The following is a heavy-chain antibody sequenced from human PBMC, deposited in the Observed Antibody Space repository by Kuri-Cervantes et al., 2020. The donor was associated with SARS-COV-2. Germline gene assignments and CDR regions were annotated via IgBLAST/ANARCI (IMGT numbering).Heavy chain of an antibody. J-gene: IGHJ3*02. CDR3: ATPDVGSYWDRRAAFDT. Sequence: GGSLRLSCAASGFTFSDARMNWVRQATGKGLEWVSAIGTAGDTYYPGSVKGRFTISRDNAKNSLYLQMNSLRAEDTAVYYCATPDVGSYWDRRAAFDTWGQGTMVTVSS. D-gene: IGHD1-26*01. V-gene: IGHV3-13*01. CDR1: GFTFSDAR. CDR2: IGTAGDT.